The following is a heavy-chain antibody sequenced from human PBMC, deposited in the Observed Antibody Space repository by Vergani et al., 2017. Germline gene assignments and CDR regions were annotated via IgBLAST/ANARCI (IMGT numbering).Heavy chain of an antibody. J-gene: IGHJ6*02. CDR1: GGSISSGSYY. CDR2: IYTSGST. CDR3: ARVQDYGGNTPYYYYYGMDV. V-gene: IGHV4-61*02. D-gene: IGHD4-23*01. Sequence: QVQLQESGPGLVKPSQTLSLTCTVSGGSISSGSYYWSWIRQPAGKGLEWIGRIYTSGSTNYNPSLKSRVTISVDTSKNQFSPKLSSVTAADTAVYYCARVQDYGGNTPYYYYYGMDVWGQGTTVTVSS.